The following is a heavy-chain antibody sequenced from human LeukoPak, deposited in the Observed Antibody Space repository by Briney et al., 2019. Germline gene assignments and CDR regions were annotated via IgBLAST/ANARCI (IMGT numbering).Heavy chain of an antibody. V-gene: IGHV4-39*01. D-gene: IGHD3-3*01. CDR2: IYYSGST. CDR1: GGSISSSSDY. Sequence: SETLSLTCTVSGGSISSSSDYCGWIRQPPGKGLEWIGTIYYSGSTYYNPSLKSRVTISLDTSKNQFSLWLSSVTAADTAVYYCARYNDFWSGYYWFDPWGQGTLVTVSS. J-gene: IGHJ5*02. CDR3: ARYNDFWSGYYWFDP.